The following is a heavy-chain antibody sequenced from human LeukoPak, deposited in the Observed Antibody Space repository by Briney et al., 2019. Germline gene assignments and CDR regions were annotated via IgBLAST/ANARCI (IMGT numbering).Heavy chain of an antibody. J-gene: IGHJ4*02. V-gene: IGHV3-23*01. CDR3: AKEGIAARRGSVDY. CDR1: GFTFSSYA. Sequence: GGSLRLSCAASGFTFSSYAMSWVRQAPGKGLEWVSAISGSGGSTYYADSVKGRFTISRDNSKNTLYLQMYSLRAEDTAVYYCAKEGIAARRGSVDYWGQGTLVTVSS. D-gene: IGHD6-6*01. CDR2: ISGSGGST.